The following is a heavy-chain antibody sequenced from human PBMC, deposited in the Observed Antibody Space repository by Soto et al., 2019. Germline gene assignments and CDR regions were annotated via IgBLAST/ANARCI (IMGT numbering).Heavy chain of an antibody. CDR2: VSGAASHA. CDR3: ATSFRYFDN. V-gene: IGHV3-23*01. CDR1: GFTPTTTP. D-gene: IGHD3-9*01. Sequence: GGSLRLSCAGSGFTPTTTPLSWVRQPPGKGLEWVATVSGAASHAYYVDSVRGRFFISRDNSKNTVTLQMNNLTVDDTAVYYCATSFRYFDNWGQGTRVTVSS. J-gene: IGHJ4*02.